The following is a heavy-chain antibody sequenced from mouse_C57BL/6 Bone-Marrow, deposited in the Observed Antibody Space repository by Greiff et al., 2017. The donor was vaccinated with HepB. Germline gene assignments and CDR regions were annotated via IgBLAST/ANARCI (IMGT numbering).Heavy chain of an antibody. D-gene: IGHD1-1*01. V-gene: IGHV5-4*01. CDR2: ISDGGSYT. J-gene: IGHJ3*01. Sequence: EVNLVESGGGLVKPGGSLKLSCAASGFTFSSYAMSWVRQTPEKRLEWVATISDGGSYTYYPDNVKGRFTISRDNAKNNLYLQMSHLKSEDTAMYYCARDRVYGSSSAYWGQGTLVTVSA. CDR3: ARDRVYGSSSAY. CDR1: GFTFSSYA.